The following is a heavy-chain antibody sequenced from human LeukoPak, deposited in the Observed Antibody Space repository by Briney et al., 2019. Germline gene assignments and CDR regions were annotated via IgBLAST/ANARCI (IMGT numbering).Heavy chain of an antibody. CDR1: GFTFSSYW. CDR3: ARADPGRAFDI. V-gene: IGHV3-7*01. J-gene: IGHJ3*02. CDR2: IKQDGSEK. Sequence: PGGSLRLSCAASGFTFSSYWMSWVRQAPGKGLEWVANIKQDGSEKYYVDSVRGRFTISRGNAKNSLHLQMNSPRAEDTAVYYCARADPGRAFDIWGQGTMVTVSS.